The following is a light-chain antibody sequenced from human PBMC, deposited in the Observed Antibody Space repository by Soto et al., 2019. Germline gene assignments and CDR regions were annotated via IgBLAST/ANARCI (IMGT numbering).Light chain of an antibody. CDR3: QQYNSYPWT. J-gene: IGKJ1*01. Sequence: DIQMTQSPSTLSASVGDRVTITCRASQSISSWLAWYQQKPGKAPKLLIYKASSLESGVPSRFSGSGSGTEYTLTISSLQPDGFATYYCQQYNSYPWTFSQGTKVEIK. V-gene: IGKV1-5*03. CDR1: QSISSW. CDR2: KAS.